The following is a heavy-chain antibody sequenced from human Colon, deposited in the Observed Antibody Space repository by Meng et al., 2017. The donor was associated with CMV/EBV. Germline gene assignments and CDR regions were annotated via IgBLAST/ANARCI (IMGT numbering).Heavy chain of an antibody. CDR3: AREGAGYYYGMDV. Sequence: GESLKISCATSGFDFNIYAINWVRQAPGKGLEWVSGITGSGDRAYYADSVGGRFTTSRDRFNNTVYLQMNSLRAEDTAVYYCAREGAGYYYGMDVWGQGTTVTVSS. CDR1: GFDFNIYA. D-gene: IGHD3-10*01. V-gene: IGHV3-23*01. J-gene: IGHJ6*02. CDR2: ITGSGDRA.